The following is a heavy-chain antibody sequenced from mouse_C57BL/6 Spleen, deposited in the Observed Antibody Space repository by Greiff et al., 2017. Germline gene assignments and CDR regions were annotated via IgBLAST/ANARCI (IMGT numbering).Heavy chain of an antibody. J-gene: IGHJ2*01. V-gene: IGHV1-4*01. Sequence: VQLQQSGAELARPGASVKMSCKASGYTFTSYTMHWVKQRPGQGLEWIGYINPSSGYTKYNQKFKDKATLTADKSSSTAYMQLSSLTSEDSAVYYCAKWDLYYCDYWGQGTTLTVSS. CDR1: GYTFTSYT. CDR2: INPSSGYT. CDR3: AKWDLYYCDY. D-gene: IGHD4-1*01.